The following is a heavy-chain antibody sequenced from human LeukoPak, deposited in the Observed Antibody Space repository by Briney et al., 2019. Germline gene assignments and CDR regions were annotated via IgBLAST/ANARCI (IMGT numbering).Heavy chain of an antibody. Sequence: TGGSLRLSCAASGFTFSSYEMNWVRQAPGKGLEWVSYISSSGSTIYYADSVKGRFTISRDNTKNSLYLQMNSLRAEDTAVYYCARALGRAGSWHFDYWGQGTLVTVSS. CDR2: ISSSGSTI. D-gene: IGHD6-13*01. CDR3: ARALGRAGSWHFDY. CDR1: GFTFSSYE. V-gene: IGHV3-48*03. J-gene: IGHJ4*02.